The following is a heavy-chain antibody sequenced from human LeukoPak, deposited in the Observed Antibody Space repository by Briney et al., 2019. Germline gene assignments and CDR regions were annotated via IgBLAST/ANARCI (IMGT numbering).Heavy chain of an antibody. CDR3: ARESRKGGIAARRVGSAFDI. CDR2: INHSGST. CDR1: GFTFSNAW. V-gene: IGHV4-34*01. Sequence: GSLRLSCAASGFTFSNAWMSWVRQAPGKGLEWIGEINHSGSTNYNPSLKSRVTISVDTSKNQFSLKLSSVTAADTAVYYCARESRKGGIAARRVGSAFDIWGQGTMVTVSS. J-gene: IGHJ3*02. D-gene: IGHD6-6*01.